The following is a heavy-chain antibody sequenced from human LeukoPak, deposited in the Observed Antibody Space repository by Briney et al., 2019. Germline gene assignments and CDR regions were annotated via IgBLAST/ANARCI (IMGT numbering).Heavy chain of an antibody. CDR3: AKDVAAFPDY. V-gene: IGHV3-23*01. CDR2: ISGSGGST. J-gene: IGHJ4*02. D-gene: IGHD6-13*01. Sequence: GGSLRLSCAASGFTFSSYGMHWVRQAPGKGLEWVSAISGSGGSTYYADYVKGRFTISRDNSKNTLYLQMNSLRAEDTAVYYCAKDVAAFPDYWGQGTLVTVSS. CDR1: GFTFSSYG.